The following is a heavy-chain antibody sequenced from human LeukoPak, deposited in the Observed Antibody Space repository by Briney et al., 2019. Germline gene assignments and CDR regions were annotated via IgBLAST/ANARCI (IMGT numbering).Heavy chain of an antibody. CDR2: MNPNSGNT. V-gene: IGHV1-8*01. CDR3: APHPTYYDFSTVP. D-gene: IGHD3-3*01. CDR1: GYTFTSYD. J-gene: IGHJ5*02. Sequence: GASVKVSCKASGYTFTSYDINWVRQATGQGLEWMGWMNPNSGNTGYAQKFQGRVTMTEDTSTDTAYMELSSLRSEDTAVYYCAPHPTYYDFSTVPWGQGTLVTVSS.